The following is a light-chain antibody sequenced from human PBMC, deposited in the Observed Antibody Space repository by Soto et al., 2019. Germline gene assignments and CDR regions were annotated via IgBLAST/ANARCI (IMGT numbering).Light chain of an antibody. CDR2: GTS. Sequence: EVVLTQSPGTLSLSRGERATLSCRASERIYSAYLGWYQQKPGQAPRLLIYGTSSRATGIPDRCSGSGSGTDFTLTISRLEPEDFAVYYCQQYGNSPITFGQGTRLEIK. J-gene: IGKJ5*01. V-gene: IGKV3-20*01. CDR3: QQYGNSPIT. CDR1: ERIYSAY.